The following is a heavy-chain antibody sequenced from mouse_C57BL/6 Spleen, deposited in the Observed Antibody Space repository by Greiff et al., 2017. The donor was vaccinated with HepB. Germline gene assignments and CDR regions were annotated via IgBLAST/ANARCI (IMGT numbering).Heavy chain of an antibody. D-gene: IGHD1-1*02. CDR1: GYTFTDYY. CDR3: ARGGNGLDY. Sequence: EVQLQQSGPELVKPGASVKISCKASGYTFTDYYMNWVKQSHGKSLEWIGDINPNNGGTSYNQKFKGKATLTVDKSSSTAYMELRSLTSEDSAVYYCARGGNGLDYWGQGTTLTVSS. V-gene: IGHV1-26*01. CDR2: INPNNGGT. J-gene: IGHJ2*01.